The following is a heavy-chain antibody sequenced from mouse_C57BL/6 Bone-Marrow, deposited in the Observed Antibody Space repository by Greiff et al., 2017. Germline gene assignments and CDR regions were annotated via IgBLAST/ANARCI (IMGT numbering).Heavy chain of an antibody. J-gene: IGHJ4*01. CDR3: ARGGNYGLDYAMDY. D-gene: IGHD2-1*01. CDR2: ISNGGGST. V-gene: IGHV5-12*01. CDR1: GFTFSDYY. Sequence: EVQVVESGGGLVQPGGSLKLSCAASGFTFSDYYMYWVRQTPEKRLEWVAYISNGGGSTYYPDTVKGRFTISRDNAKNTLYLQMSRLKSEDTAMYYCARGGNYGLDYAMDYWGQGTSVTVSS.